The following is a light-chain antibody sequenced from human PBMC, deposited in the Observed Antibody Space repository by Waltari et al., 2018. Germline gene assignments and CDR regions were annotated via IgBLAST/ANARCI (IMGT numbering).Light chain of an antibody. CDR2: GAS. J-gene: IGKJ1*01. CDR3: QQFNYWPPT. V-gene: IGKV3-15*01. CDR1: QSVSSN. Sequence: EIVMTQSPATLSVSPGERATLSCRASQSVSSNLAWYQQKPGQTPRLLIYGASTRATAIPARFSGSGSGTEFILTISSLQSEDFAVYFCQQFNYWPPTSGQGTNVEIK.